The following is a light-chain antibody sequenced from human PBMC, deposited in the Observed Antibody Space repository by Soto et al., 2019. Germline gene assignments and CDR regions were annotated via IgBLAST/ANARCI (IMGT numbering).Light chain of an antibody. J-gene: IGKJ1*01. CDR1: QGISSY. CDR3: QQYYGYPPT. Sequence: AIRMTQSPSSFSASTGDRVTITCRASQGISSYLAWYQQKPGQAPKLLIYAASTLQSGVPSRFSGSGSGTDFTLTISCLQSEDFAIYFCQQYYGYPPTFGQGTKVEIK. V-gene: IGKV1-8*01. CDR2: AAS.